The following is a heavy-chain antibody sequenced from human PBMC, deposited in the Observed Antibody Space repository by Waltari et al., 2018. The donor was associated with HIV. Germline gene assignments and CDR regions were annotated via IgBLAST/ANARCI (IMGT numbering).Heavy chain of an antibody. V-gene: IGHV3-33*08. D-gene: IGHD4-17*01. Sequence: QVQLVESGGGVVQPGRSLRRSCAASGFTFSHLGMHWVRQTPGKGLGWVAVIWHDGSKKYYADSVKGRFTISRDNSKNTLYLQMNSLRPEDTAMYYCATVRMVTTWYFENWGQGTLVSVSS. CDR1: GFTFSHLG. CDR3: ATVRMVTTWYFEN. CDR2: IWHDGSKK. J-gene: IGHJ4*02.